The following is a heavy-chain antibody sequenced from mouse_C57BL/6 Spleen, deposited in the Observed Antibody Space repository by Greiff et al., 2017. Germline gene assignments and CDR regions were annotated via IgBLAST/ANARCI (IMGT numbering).Heavy chain of an antibody. J-gene: IGHJ4*01. D-gene: IGHD1-3*01. Sequence: QVHVKQSGAELARPGASVKLSCKASGYTFTSYGISWVKQRTGQGLEWIGEIYPRSGNTYYNEKFKGKATLTADKSSSTAYMELRSLTSEDSAVYFCARELLYAMDYWGQGTSVTVSS. CDR2: IYPRSGNT. CDR3: ARELLYAMDY. V-gene: IGHV1-81*01. CDR1: GYTFTSYG.